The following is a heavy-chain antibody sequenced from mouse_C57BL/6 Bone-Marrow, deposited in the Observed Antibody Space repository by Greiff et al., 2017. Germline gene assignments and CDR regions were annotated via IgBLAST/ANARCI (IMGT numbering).Heavy chain of an antibody. CDR3: ARFIYYGYYFDY. CDR2: IYPGDGDT. V-gene: IGHV1-82*01. CDR1: GYAFSSSW. D-gene: IGHD2-2*01. Sequence: VKLVESGPELVKPGASVKISCKASGYAFSSSWMNWVKQRPGKGLEWLGRIYPGDGDTNYNGKFKGKATLTADKSSSTAYMQLSSLTSEDSAVYFCARFIYYGYYFDYWGQGTTLTVSS. J-gene: IGHJ2*01.